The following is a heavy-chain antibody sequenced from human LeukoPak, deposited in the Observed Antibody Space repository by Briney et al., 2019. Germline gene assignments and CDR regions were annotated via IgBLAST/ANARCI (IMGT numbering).Heavy chain of an antibody. Sequence: PGGSLRLSCVASVFTFKNYVMNWGPQAPGKGLEWLATIYGSGVSISYADSVKGRFTISRDNSNNTLYLQMNSLRAEDTAMYYCAKDLGWELPAEAYWGQGILVTVSS. CDR3: AKDLGWELPAEAY. V-gene: IGHV3-23*01. D-gene: IGHD1-26*01. CDR1: VFTFKNYV. J-gene: IGHJ4*02. CDR2: IYGSGVSI.